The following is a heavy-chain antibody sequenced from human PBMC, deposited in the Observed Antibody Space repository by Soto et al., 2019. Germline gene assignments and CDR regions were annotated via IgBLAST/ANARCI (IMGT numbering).Heavy chain of an antibody. D-gene: IGHD4-17*01. CDR2: ISGSGGST. CDR3: AKDHATVTGRPGAFDI. Sequence: PGGSLRLSCAASGFTFSSYAMSWVRQAPGKGLEWVSAISGSGGSTYYADSVKGRFTISRDNSKNTLYLQMNSLRAEDTAVYYCAKDHATVTGRPGAFDIWGQGTMVTVSS. V-gene: IGHV3-23*01. J-gene: IGHJ3*02. CDR1: GFTFSSYA.